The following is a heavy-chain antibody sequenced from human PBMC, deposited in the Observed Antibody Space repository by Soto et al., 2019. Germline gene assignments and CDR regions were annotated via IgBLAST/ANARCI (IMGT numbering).Heavy chain of an antibody. Sequence: QVQLVQSETEVKKPGSSVRVSCKASGGTFSSYGITWVRLVPGQGLEWMGGIMPVFDIVNYAQKFRGRVSITADKSTSTAYMELSSLRSEDTAVYYCARYYDILTGYFGSWGQGTLVTVSS. CDR1: GGTFSSYG. CDR2: IMPVFDIV. J-gene: IGHJ4*02. V-gene: IGHV1-69*17. D-gene: IGHD3-9*01. CDR3: ARYYDILTGYFGS.